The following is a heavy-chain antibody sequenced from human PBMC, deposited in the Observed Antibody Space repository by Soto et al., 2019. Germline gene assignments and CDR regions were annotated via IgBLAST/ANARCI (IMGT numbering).Heavy chain of an antibody. V-gene: IGHV3-23*01. Sequence: PVGSLRLSCAASGFTFSSYPMNWVRQAPGMGLEWVSAISTSGGSTYYAGSVKGRFTISRDNSKNTLYLQMNSLRAEDTAVYYCTKDLDKAAAGIGYFFDYWGQGTLVTVSS. CDR1: GFTFSSYP. CDR2: ISTSGGST. J-gene: IGHJ4*02. D-gene: IGHD6-13*01. CDR3: TKDLDKAAAGIGYFFDY.